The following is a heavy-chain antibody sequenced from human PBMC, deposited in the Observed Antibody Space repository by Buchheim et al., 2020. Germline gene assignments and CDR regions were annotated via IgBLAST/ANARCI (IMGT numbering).Heavy chain of an antibody. Sequence: EVQLMESGGGLVQPGGSLRLSCAASGFTFSSYAMSWVRQAPGKGLEWVSATSNSGRTYYADSVKGRFTISRDNSMNTLYLQMNSLRAEDTAVYYCAKAGYFDTHYYFDYWGQGTL. CDR3: AKAGYFDTHYYFDY. J-gene: IGHJ4*02. CDR1: GFTFSSYA. D-gene: IGHD3-9*01. CDR2: TSNSGRT. V-gene: IGHV3-23*01.